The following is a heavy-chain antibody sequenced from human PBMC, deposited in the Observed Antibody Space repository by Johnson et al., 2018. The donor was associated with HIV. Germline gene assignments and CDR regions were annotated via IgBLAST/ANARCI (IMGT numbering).Heavy chain of an antibody. J-gene: IGHJ3*02. Sequence: MQLVESGGSVVRPGGSLRLSCAASGFTFSSYAMHWVRQAPGKGLEYVSTISSNGASTYYANSVKGRFTISRDNSKNTLFLQMNSLRHEDTAMYYCAKEGDYRVSFGHYSSDAFDMWGQGTMVTVSS. V-gene: IGHV3-64*01. CDR3: AKEGDYRVSFGHYSSDAFDM. CDR2: ISSNGAST. CDR1: GFTFSSYA. D-gene: IGHD2-21*01.